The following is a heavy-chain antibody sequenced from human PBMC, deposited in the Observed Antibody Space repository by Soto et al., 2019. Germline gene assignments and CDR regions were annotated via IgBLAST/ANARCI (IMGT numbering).Heavy chain of an antibody. D-gene: IGHD3-10*01. Sequence: SETLSLTCAVSGASISSNRCWNWVRQPPGKGLEWIGEIYHRGTTNYSPALKSRVTIPVDKSKKEFSLRLSSVTAADTDVYYCASSNRDYYASGSSSCYFDSWGQGTLVTVSS. J-gene: IGHJ4*02. CDR2: IYHRGTT. CDR1: GASISSNRC. CDR3: ASSNRDYYASGSSSCYFDS. V-gene: IGHV4-4*02.